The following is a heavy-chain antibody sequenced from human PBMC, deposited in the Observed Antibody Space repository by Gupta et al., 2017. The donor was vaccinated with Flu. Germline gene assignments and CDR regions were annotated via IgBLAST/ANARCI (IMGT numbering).Heavy chain of an antibody. Sequence: VRQAPGQGLERMGGIIPIFGTANYAQKFQGRVTITADKSTSTAYMELSSLRSEDTAVYYCARQGILWSSDKFYYYYYGMDVWGQGTTDTVSS. CDR3: ARQGILWSSDKFYYYYYGMDV. J-gene: IGHJ6*02. CDR2: IIPIFGTA. D-gene: IGHD3-3*02. V-gene: IGHV1-69*06.